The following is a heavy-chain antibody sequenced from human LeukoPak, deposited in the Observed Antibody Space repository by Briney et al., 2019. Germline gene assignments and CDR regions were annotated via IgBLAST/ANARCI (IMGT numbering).Heavy chain of an antibody. Sequence: SETLSLTCTVSGGSISSGSYYWSWIRQPAGKGLEWIGRIYTSGSTNYNPSLKSRVTISVDTSKNQFSLKLSSVTAADTAVYYCAREGYDSSGYKDYWGQGTLVTVSS. CDR1: GGSISSGSYY. J-gene: IGHJ4*02. V-gene: IGHV4-61*02. CDR2: IYTSGST. CDR3: AREGYDSSGYKDY. D-gene: IGHD3-22*01.